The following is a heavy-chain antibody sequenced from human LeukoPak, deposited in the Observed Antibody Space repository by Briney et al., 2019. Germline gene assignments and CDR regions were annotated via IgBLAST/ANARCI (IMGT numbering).Heavy chain of an antibody. V-gene: IGHV1-8*01. D-gene: IGHD3-3*01. J-gene: IGHJ4*02. Sequence: ASVKVSCKASGYTFTSYDINWVRQATGQGLEWMGWMNPNSGNTGYAQKFQGRVTMTRNTSISTAYMELSSLRSEDTAVYYCARDQQSYDVWSGYHQYYFDYWGQGTLVTVSS. CDR3: ARDQQSYDVWSGYHQYYFDY. CDR2: MNPNSGNT. CDR1: GYTFTSYD.